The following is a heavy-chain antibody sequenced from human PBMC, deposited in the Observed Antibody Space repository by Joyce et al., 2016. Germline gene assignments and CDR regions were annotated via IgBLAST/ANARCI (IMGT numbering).Heavy chain of an antibody. CDR3: AKILTATYSSGWFLDY. J-gene: IGHJ4*02. CDR2: ISYDGIYK. V-gene: IGHV3-30*18. D-gene: IGHD6-25*01. CDR1: GLTLSNYG. Sequence: QVQLVESGGGVVQPGRSLRLSCAASGLTLSNYGVHWVRQAPVKGLEWVAVISYDGIYKYYADSVKGRFTISRDNSKNTVFLEMNSLRTEETAVYYCAKILTATYSSGWFLDYWGQGTLVTVSS.